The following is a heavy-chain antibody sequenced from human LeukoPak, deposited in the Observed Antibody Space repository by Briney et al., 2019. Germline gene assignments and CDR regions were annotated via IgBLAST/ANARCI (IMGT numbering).Heavy chain of an antibody. V-gene: IGHV3-30*02. Sequence: GGSLRLSCAASGFTFSSYGMHWVRQAPGKGLEWVAFIRYDGSNKYYADSVKGRFTISRDNSKNALYLQMNSLRAEDTAVYYCAKVVNYGSGENDELDYWGQGTLVTVSS. J-gene: IGHJ4*02. CDR1: GFTFSSYG. CDR3: AKVVNYGSGENDELDY. CDR2: IRYDGSNK. D-gene: IGHD3-10*01.